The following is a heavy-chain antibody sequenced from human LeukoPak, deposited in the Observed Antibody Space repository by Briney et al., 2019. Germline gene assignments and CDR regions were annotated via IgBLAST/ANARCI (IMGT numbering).Heavy chain of an antibody. CDR2: ISGSGGST. V-gene: IGHV3-23*01. Sequence: PGGSLRLSCAASGFTFSNYAMSWVRQAPGKGLEWVSAISGSGGSTYYADSVKGRFTISRDNSKNTLYLQMNSLRAEDTAVYYCAKGIVVVITALDYWGQGTLVTVSS. CDR1: GFTFSNYA. D-gene: IGHD3-22*01. J-gene: IGHJ4*02. CDR3: AKGIVVVITALDY.